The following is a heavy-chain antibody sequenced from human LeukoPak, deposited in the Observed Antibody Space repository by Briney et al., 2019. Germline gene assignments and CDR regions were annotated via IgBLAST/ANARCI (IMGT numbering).Heavy chain of an antibody. CDR3: ARVWGEGVVITTIDYFDY. CDR1: GGSISSYY. V-gene: IGHV4-59*08. CDR2: IYYSGST. Sequence: ESSETLSLTCTVSGGSISSYYWSWIRQPPGKGLEWIGYIYYSGSTNYNPSLKSRVTISVDTSKNQFSLKLSSVTAADTAVYYCARVWGEGVVITTIDYFDYWGQGTLVTVSS. D-gene: IGHD3-22*01. J-gene: IGHJ4*02.